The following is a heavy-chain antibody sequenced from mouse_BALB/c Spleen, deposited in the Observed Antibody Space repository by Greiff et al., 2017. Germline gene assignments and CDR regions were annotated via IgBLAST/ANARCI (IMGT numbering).Heavy chain of an antibody. CDR3: ARHGPMITV. Sequence: EVKLVESGGGLVKPGGSLKLSCAASGFAFSSYDMSWVRQTPEKRLEWVAYISSGGGSTYYPDTVKGRFTISRDNAKNTLYLQMSSLKSEDTAMYYCARHGPMITVWGQGTTLTVSS. CDR1: GFAFSSYD. J-gene: IGHJ2*01. CDR2: ISSGGGST. D-gene: IGHD2-4*01. V-gene: IGHV5-12-1*01.